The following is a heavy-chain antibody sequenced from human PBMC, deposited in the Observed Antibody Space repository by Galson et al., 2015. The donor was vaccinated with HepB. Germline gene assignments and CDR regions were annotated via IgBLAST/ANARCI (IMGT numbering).Heavy chain of an antibody. J-gene: IGHJ4*02. Sequence: QSGAEVKKPGASVKVSCKASGYTFSSYGISWVRQAPGQGLEWTGWISGYNGNTNYALKLQGRVTISADTSTNTVYMELRSLSSDDTAVYYCARARYSSSSPDYWGQGTLVTVSS. CDR3: ARARYSSSSPDY. D-gene: IGHD6-6*01. CDR1: GYTFSSYG. CDR2: ISGYNGNT. V-gene: IGHV1-18*01.